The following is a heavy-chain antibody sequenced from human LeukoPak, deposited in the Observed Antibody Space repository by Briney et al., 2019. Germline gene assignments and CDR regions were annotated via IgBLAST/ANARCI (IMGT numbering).Heavy chain of an antibody. Sequence: PSETLSLTCTVSGGSISSYYWSWIRQPPGKGLEWIGYIYYSGSTNYNPSLKSRVTISVDTSKNQFSLKLSSVTAADTAVYYCAQSSGTRPYYYGMDVWGQGTTVTVSS. CDR3: AQSSGTRPYYYGMDV. V-gene: IGHV4-59*08. CDR2: IYYSGST. J-gene: IGHJ6*02. CDR1: GGSISSYY. D-gene: IGHD3-10*01.